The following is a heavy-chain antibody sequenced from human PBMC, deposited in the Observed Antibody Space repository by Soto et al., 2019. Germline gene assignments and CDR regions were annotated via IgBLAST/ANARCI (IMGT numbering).Heavy chain of an antibody. CDR1: GYTFTSYG. CDR3: ARYYDILTGYDLSYYYYGMDV. D-gene: IGHD3-9*01. J-gene: IGHJ6*02. CDR2: ISAYNGNT. Sequence: QVQLVQSGAEVKKPGASVKVSCKASGYTFTSYGISWVRQAPGQGLEWMGWISAYNGNTNYAQKLQGRVTMTTDTCTSTAYMELRSLRADDTAVYYCARYYDILTGYDLSYYYYGMDVWGQGTTVTVSS. V-gene: IGHV1-18*01.